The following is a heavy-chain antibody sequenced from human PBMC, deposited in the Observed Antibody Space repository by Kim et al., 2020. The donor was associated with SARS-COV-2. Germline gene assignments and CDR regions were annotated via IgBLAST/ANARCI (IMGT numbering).Heavy chain of an antibody. Sequence: GGSLRLSCAASGFTFSNAWMSWVRQAPGKGLEWVGRIKSKTDGGTTDYAAPVKGRFTISRDDSKNTLYLQMNSLKTEDTAVYYCTTVIILTGYYSPYYFDYWGQGTLVTVSS. CDR3: TTVIILTGYYSPYYFDY. V-gene: IGHV3-15*01. J-gene: IGHJ4*02. CDR2: IKSKTDGGTT. D-gene: IGHD3-9*01. CDR1: GFTFSNAW.